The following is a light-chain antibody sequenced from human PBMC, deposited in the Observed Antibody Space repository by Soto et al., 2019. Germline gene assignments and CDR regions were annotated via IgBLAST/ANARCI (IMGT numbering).Light chain of an antibody. CDR2: DVS. V-gene: IGLV2-14*03. J-gene: IGLJ1*01. CDR1: SSDVGGYNH. Sequence: QSALTQPASVSGSPGQSITISCTGTSSDVGGYNHVSWYQHHPGKAPKVIIYDVSNRPSGVSNRFSGSKSGNTASLTFSGLQAEDEADYYCSSYTSISTDVFGTGTKV. CDR3: SSYTSISTDV.